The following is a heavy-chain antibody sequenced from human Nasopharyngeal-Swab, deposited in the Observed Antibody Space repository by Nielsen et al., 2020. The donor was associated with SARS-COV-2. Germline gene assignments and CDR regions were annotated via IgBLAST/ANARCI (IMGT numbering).Heavy chain of an antibody. CDR3: AGGDMVRGSYGFDY. V-gene: IGHV3-30*04. J-gene: IGHJ4*02. CDR1: GFTFSSYA. D-gene: IGHD3-10*01. CDR2: ISYDGSNK. Sequence: GESLKISCADSGFTFSSYAMHWVRQAPGKGLEWVAVISYDGSNKCYADSVKGRFTISRDNSKNTLYLQMNSLRAEDTAVYYCAGGDMVRGSYGFDYWGQGTLVTVSS.